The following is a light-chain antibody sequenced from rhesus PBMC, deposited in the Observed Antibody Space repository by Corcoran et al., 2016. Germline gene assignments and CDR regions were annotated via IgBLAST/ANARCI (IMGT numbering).Light chain of an antibody. CDR1: QSVSSY. Sequence: QVILTQSPATLSLSPGERATLSCRASQSVSSYLAWYQQKPGQAPRLLIYGVSSRATGIPARFSGSGSGTEFTLTISSLEPEDFAVYSCQKYYSSPYSFGQGTKVEIK. J-gene: IGKJ2*01. CDR3: QKYYSSPYS. V-gene: IGKV3-53*01. CDR2: GVS.